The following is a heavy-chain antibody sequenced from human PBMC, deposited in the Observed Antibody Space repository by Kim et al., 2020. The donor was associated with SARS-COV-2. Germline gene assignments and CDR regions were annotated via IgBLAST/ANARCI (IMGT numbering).Heavy chain of an antibody. V-gene: IGHV3-23*01. CDR1: GFTFSSYA. CDR2: ISNRGVTT. J-gene: IGHJ4*02. D-gene: IGHD1-26*01. Sequence: GGSLRLSCAASGFTFSSYAMNWVRQAPGKGLEWVSAISNRGVTTYYADSVKGRFTISRDNSRNTLYLQMNSLRAEDTARYYCAKGRGGSYPEYYFDYWGQGPLVTVSS. CDR3: AKGRGGSYPEYYFDY.